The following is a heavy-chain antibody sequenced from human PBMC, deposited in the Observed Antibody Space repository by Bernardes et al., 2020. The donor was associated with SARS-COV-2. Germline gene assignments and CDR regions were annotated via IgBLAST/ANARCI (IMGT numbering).Heavy chain of an antibody. D-gene: IGHD5-18*01. CDR1: GFTFSSSV. CDR3: AREYTYGFDS. J-gene: IGHJ4*02. V-gene: IGHV3-48*03. Sequence: AGSLSLSCAASGFTFSSSVMNWVRQAPGKGLEWVSYISTGGSTKYYADSVKGRFTISRDNAKNSLYLQMNSLRAEDTAVYYCAREYTYGFDSWGQGTLVTVSS. CDR2: ISTGGSTK.